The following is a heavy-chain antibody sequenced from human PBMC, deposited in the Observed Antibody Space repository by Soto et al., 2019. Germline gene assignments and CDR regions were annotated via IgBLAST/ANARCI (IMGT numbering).Heavy chain of an antibody. D-gene: IGHD6-13*01. CDR2: IYYSGST. CDR1: GGSISSGDYY. Sequence: SETVSLTXTVSGGSISSGDYYWSWIRQPPGKGLEWTGYIYYSGSTYYNPSLKSRVTISVDTSKNQFSLKLSSVTAADTAVYYCARERSSWTNWFDPWGQGTLVTVS. J-gene: IGHJ5*02. CDR3: ARERSSWTNWFDP. V-gene: IGHV4-30-4*01.